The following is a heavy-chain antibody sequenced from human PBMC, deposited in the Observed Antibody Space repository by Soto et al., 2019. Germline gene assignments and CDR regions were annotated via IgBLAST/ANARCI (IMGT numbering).Heavy chain of an antibody. J-gene: IGHJ6*03. Sequence: PGGSLRLPCAASGFTFSSYAMHWVRQAPGKGLEYVSAISSNGGSTYYANSVKGRFTISRDNSKNTLFLQMGSLRAEDMAVYYCARGRFTIFGIVIIPVSGYDYYMDVWGKGTTVTVSS. CDR1: GFTFSSYA. CDR3: ARGRFTIFGIVIIPVSGYDYYMDV. D-gene: IGHD3-3*01. CDR2: ISSNGGST. V-gene: IGHV3-64*01.